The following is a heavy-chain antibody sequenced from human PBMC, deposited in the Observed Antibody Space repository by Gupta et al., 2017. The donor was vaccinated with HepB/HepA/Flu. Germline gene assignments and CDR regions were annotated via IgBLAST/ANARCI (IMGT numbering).Heavy chain of an antibody. CDR3: ARAPRGYCSSTSCYGPYYYYYMDV. Sequence: QVQLVQSGAEVKKPGASVKVSCKASGYTFTSYDINWVRRATGQGLEWMGWMNPNSGNTGYAQKFQGRVTITRNTSISTAYMELSSLRSEDTAVYYCARAPRGYCSSTSCYGPYYYYYMDVWGKGTTVTVSS. D-gene: IGHD2-2*01. V-gene: IGHV1-8*03. CDR2: MNPNSGNT. J-gene: IGHJ6*03. CDR1: GYTFTSYD.